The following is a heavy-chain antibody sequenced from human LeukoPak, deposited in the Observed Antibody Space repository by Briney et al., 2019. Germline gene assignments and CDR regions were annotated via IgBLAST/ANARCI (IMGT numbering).Heavy chain of an antibody. CDR3: ALFRDSSGYYFGRTDY. CDR2: IYYSGST. V-gene: IGHV4-39*07. D-gene: IGHD3-22*01. J-gene: IGHJ4*02. Sequence: PSETLSLTCTVSGGSISSSSYYWGWIRQPPGKGLEWIGSIYYSGSTYYNPSLKSRVTISVDTSKNQFSLKLSSVTAADTAVYYCALFRDSSGYYFGRTDYWGQGTLVTVSS. CDR1: GGSISSSSYY.